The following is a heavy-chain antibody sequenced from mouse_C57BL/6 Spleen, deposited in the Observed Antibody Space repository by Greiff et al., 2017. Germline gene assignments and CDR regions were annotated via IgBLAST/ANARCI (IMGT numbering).Heavy chain of an antibody. CDR1: GYTFTSYW. Sequence: VQLQQPGAELVRPGSSVKLSCKASGYTFTSYWMHWVKQRPIQGLEWIGNIDSSDSETHYNQKFKDKATLTVDKSASPAYMQLSSLTSEDSAVYYCARGIGGKAMDYWGQGTSVTVSS. CDR2: IDSSDSET. V-gene: IGHV1-52*01. J-gene: IGHJ4*01. CDR3: ARGIGGKAMDY. D-gene: IGHD2-14*01.